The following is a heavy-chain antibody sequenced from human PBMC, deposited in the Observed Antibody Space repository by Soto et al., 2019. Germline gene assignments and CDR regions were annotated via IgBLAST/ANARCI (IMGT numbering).Heavy chain of an antibody. CDR2: IYYSGST. V-gene: IGHV4-59*01. Sequence: SETLSLTCTVSGGSISSYYWSWIRQPPGKGLEWIGYIYYSGSTNYNPSLKSRVTISVDTSKNQFSLKLSSVTAADTAVYYCARGALSGLYDVWGQRSLDTGSS. CDR3: ARGALSGLYDV. D-gene: IGHD3-16*01. CDR1: GGSISSYY. J-gene: IGHJ4*02.